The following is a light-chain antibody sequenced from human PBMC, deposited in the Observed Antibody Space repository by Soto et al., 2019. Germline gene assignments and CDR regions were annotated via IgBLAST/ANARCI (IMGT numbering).Light chain of an antibody. CDR2: EGS. CDR3: CSYAGSSSYV. V-gene: IGLV2-23*01. J-gene: IGLJ1*01. Sequence: QSALTQPASVSGSPGQSITISCTGTSSDVGSYNLVSWYQQHPGKAPKLMIYEGSKRPSGVSNRFSGSKSGNTASLTISGLQAEDEAVYYCCSYAGSSSYVFGTGTKVTV. CDR1: SSDVGSYNL.